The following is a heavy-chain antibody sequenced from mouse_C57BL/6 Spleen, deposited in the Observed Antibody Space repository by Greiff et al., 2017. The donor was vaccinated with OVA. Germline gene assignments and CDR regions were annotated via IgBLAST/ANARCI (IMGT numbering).Heavy chain of an antibody. CDR3: ARKIRDYYGSSYWYFDV. J-gene: IGHJ1*03. CDR2: IWTGGGT. V-gene: IGHV2-9-1*01. CDR1: GFSLTSYA. Sequence: VMLVESGPGLVAPSQSLSITCTVSGFSLTSYAISWVRQPPGKGLEWLGVIWTGGGTNYNSALKSRLSISKDNSKSQVFLKMNSLQTDDTARYYCARKIRDYYGSSYWYFDVWGTGTTVTVSS. D-gene: IGHD1-1*01.